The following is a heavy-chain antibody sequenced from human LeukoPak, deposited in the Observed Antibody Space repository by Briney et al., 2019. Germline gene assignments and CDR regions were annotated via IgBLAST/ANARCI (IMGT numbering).Heavy chain of an antibody. CDR1: GFTFSTYW. CDR2: IKQDGSQE. J-gene: IGHJ4*02. Sequence: GGSLRLSCAASGFTFSTYWMSWVRQAPGKGLEWVAHIKQDGSQEYYVGSVKGRFTISRDNAKNSLYLQMNSLRAEDTGVYYCAKDHYWSIDYWGRGTLVTVSS. CDR3: AKDHYWSIDY. D-gene: IGHD3-3*01. V-gene: IGHV3-7*01.